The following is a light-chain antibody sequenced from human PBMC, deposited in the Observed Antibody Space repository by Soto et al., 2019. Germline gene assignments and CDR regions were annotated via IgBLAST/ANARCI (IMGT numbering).Light chain of an antibody. V-gene: IGKV3-15*01. CDR3: QQYDDWPET. Sequence: EKVMTQSPATLSVSPGERATLSCRASQSVSSNLAWYQQKPGQAPRLLIYDASTRATGIPARFSGSGSGTEFTLTLSSLQSEDLAVYYFQQYDDWPETFGQGTKVEIK. J-gene: IGKJ1*01. CDR2: DAS. CDR1: QSVSSN.